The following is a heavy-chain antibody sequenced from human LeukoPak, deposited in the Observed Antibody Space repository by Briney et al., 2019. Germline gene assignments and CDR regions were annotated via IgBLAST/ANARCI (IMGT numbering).Heavy chain of an antibody. V-gene: IGHV5-51*01. J-gene: IGHJ4*02. D-gene: IGHD4-17*01. CDR2: ISPEDSDT. CDR3: ARYLGDYVSLPSPFDY. CDR1: GYRFTDYW. Sequence: RGESLKISCKGSGYRFTDYWIGWVRQMPGKGLEWMGIISPEDSDTRYSPPFQGQVTISAEEPISTAYLQWSSLQASDTAMYYCARYLGDYVSLPSPFDYWGQGTLVTVSS.